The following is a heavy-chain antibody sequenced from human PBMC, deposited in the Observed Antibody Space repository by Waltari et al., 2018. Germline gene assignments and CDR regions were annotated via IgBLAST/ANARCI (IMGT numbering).Heavy chain of an antibody. CDR3: TTDQGDSYTFYSFDY. Sequence: EVQLVESGGGLVNPGGSVRLSCAASGFTLRTTCLVWVGQDPGKGLEWIARIKTQSDGGGATYYAAPVTGRFTVSRDDSKNMLYLQMSSLKTEDTAMYYCTTDQGDSYTFYSFDYWGQGTLVTVSS. CDR1: GFTLRTTC. CDR2: IKTQSDGGGAT. D-gene: IGHD3-16*02. V-gene: IGHV3-15*01. J-gene: IGHJ4*02.